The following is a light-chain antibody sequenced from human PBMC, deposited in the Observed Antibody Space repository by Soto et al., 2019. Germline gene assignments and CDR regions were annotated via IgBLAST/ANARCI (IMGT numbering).Light chain of an antibody. V-gene: IGLV2-8*01. Sequence: QPALTQSSSASGSPGQSVTISCTGTSSDIGGYNSVSWYQQHPGKAPKVMIYDVSKRPSGVPDRFSGSKSGNTASLTVSALQAEDEADYYCSSYTDRKNLVFGTGTKVTVL. CDR2: DVS. CDR1: SSDIGGYNS. J-gene: IGLJ1*01. CDR3: SSYTDRKNLV.